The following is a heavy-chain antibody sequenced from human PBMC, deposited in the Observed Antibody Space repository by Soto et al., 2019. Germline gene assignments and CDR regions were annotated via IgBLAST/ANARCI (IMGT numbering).Heavy chain of an antibody. CDR1: GFTFSSYA. Sequence: EVQLLESGGGLVQPGGSLRLSCAASGFTFSSYAMGWVRQAPGKGLEWVSAISGSGGSTYYADSVKGRFTISRDNSKNTLYLQMNSLRAEDTAVYYCAKDYFSSSWPDYFDYWGQGTLVTVSS. CDR3: AKDYFSSSWPDYFDY. V-gene: IGHV3-23*01. D-gene: IGHD6-13*01. J-gene: IGHJ4*02. CDR2: ISGSGGST.